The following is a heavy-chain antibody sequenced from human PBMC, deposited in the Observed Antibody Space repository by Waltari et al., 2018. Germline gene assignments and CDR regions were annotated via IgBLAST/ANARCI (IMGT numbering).Heavy chain of an antibody. Sequence: EVQLVESGGGLVQPGGSLRLSCAASGFTFSTSTMHWVRQASGKGLEWVGLIRSKSNNYETGYAASVKGRFTISRDDSKNTAYLQMTSLKTEDTAVYYCRYSNSDFDSWGRGVLVTVSS. CDR2: IRSKSNNYET. CDR3: RYSNSDFDS. V-gene: IGHV3-73*01. D-gene: IGHD4-4*01. CDR1: GFTFSTST. J-gene: IGHJ4*02.